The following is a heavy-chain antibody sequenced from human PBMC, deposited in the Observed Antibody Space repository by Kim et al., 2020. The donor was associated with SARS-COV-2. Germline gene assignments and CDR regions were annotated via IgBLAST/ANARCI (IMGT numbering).Heavy chain of an antibody. D-gene: IGHD3-3*01. Sequence: SETLSLTCTVSGGSISSGGYYWSWIRQHPGKGLEWIGYIYYSGSTYYNPSLKSRVTISVDTSKNQFSLKLSSVTAADTAVYYCARDLKDDFWSGYDAFDIWGQGTMVTVSS. V-gene: IGHV4-31*03. CDR1: GGSISSGGYY. CDR3: ARDLKDDFWSGYDAFDI. CDR2: IYYSGST. J-gene: IGHJ3*02.